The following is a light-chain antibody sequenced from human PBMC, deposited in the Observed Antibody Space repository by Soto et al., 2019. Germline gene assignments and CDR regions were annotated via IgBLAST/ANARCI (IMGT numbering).Light chain of an antibody. J-gene: IGKJ1*01. Sequence: EIVMTQSPATLSVSPGERATLSCRASQSVTSDYLAWYQQKPGQAPRLLIYGASSRAIHTPDRFSGSGSGTDFTLTISGLEPEDFAVYYCQHFGNSLWTFGQGTKVDI. CDR1: QSVTSDY. CDR2: GAS. V-gene: IGKV3-20*01. CDR3: QHFGNSLWT.